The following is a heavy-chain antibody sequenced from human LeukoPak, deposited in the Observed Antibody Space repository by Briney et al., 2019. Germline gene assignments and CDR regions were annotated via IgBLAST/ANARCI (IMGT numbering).Heavy chain of an antibody. V-gene: IGHV3-30*18. CDR2: ISYDGSNK. CDR3: AKVIWDIVVVVAATPFFDY. Sequence: PGGSLRLSCAASGFAVSNTWMNWVRQAPGKGLEWVAVISYDGSNKYYADSVKGRFTISRDNSKSTLYLQMNSLRAEDTAVYYCAKVIWDIVVVVAATPFFDYWGQGTLVTVSS. D-gene: IGHD2-15*01. J-gene: IGHJ4*02. CDR1: GFAVSNTW.